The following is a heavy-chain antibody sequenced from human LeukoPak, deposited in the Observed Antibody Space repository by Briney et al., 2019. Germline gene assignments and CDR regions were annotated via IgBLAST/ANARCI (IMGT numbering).Heavy chain of an antibody. Sequence: GGPLRLSCEASGFTFSNSAMSWVRQAPGKGLEWVSGISASGHYTYNADSAKGRFTISRDNSKNTLYLQMNSLRADDTALYYCAKDGSWGDYYFYFYIDVWGKGTTVTVSS. CDR3: AKDGSWGDYYFYFYIDV. CDR1: GFTFSNSA. D-gene: IGHD3-16*01. V-gene: IGHV3-23*01. CDR2: ISASGHYT. J-gene: IGHJ6*03.